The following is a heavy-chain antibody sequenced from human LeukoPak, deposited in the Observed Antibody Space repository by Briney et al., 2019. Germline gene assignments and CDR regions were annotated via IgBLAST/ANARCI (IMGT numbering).Heavy chain of an antibody. CDR1: GYTFTGYY. D-gene: IGHD6-13*01. J-gene: IGHJ5*02. V-gene: IGHV1-2*02. CDR3: AREGYSSSWYGRNNWFDP. Sequence: EASVKVSCKASGYTFTGYYMHWVRQAPGQGLKWMGWINPNSGGTNYAQKFQGRVTMTRDTSISTAYMELSRLRSDDTAVYYCAREGYSSSWYGRNNWFDPWGQGTLVTVSS. CDR2: INPNSGGT.